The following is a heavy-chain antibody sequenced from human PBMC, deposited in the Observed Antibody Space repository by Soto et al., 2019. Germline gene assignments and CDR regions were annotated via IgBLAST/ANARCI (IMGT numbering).Heavy chain of an antibody. CDR3: AKGGSVLGEGYSGYDRQVDFDY. Sequence: GGSLRLSCAASGFTFSSYGMHWVRQAPGKGLEWVAVISYDGSNKYYADSVKGRFTISRDNSKNTLYLQMNSLRAEDTAVYYCAKGGSVLGEGYSGYDRQVDFDYWGQGTLVTVSS. V-gene: IGHV3-30*18. CDR1: GFTFSSYG. D-gene: IGHD5-12*01. CDR2: ISYDGSNK. J-gene: IGHJ4*02.